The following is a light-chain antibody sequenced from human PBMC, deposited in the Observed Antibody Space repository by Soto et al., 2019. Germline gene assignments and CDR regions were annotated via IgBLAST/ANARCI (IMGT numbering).Light chain of an antibody. CDR2: GAS. Sequence: EIVLTQSPGTLSLSPGERATLSCRASQSVSSSIYLAWYQQRPGQAPRLLIYGASSRATGIPDRFSGSGSGTDFTLTFSRLEPEDFAVYYCQQYGSSPEYTFGQGTKLEIK. V-gene: IGKV3-20*01. CDR3: QQYGSSPEYT. J-gene: IGKJ2*01. CDR1: QSVSSSIY.